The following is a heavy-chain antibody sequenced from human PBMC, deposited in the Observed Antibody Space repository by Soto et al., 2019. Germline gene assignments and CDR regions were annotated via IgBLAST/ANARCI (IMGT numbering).Heavy chain of an antibody. V-gene: IGHV5-51*01. CDR1: GYSFTSYW. CDR3: ASGSSYYYYGMDV. Sequence: GESLKISCKGSGYSFTSYWIGWVRQMPGKGLEWVGIIYPGDSDTRYSPSFQGQITISADKSISTAYRQWSSLKASDTAMYYCASGSSYYYYGMDVWGQGTTVTVSS. J-gene: IGHJ6*02. D-gene: IGHD3-10*01. CDR2: IYPGDSDT.